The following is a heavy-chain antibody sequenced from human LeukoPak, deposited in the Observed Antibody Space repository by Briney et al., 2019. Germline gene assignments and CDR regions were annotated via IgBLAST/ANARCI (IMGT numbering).Heavy chain of an antibody. CDR3: ARTAESGGFYYYGMDV. D-gene: IGHD3-16*01. Sequence: GGSLRLSCAASGFTFSNAWMSWVRQAPGKGLEWVAAISYSGTKKYYADSVKGRFTISRDNSKNTLYLQINSLRAEDTAIFYCARTAESGGFYYYGMDVWGQGTTVTVSS. CDR1: GFTFSNAW. J-gene: IGHJ6*02. V-gene: IGHV3-30-3*01. CDR2: ISYSGTKK.